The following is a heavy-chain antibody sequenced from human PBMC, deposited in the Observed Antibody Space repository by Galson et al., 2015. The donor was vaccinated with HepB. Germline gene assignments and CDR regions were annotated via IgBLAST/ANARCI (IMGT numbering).Heavy chain of an antibody. Sequence: SVKVSCKASGYTXXXXXXHXXXXAXXXXXXXXXMINXXXXXTSYAHEFHDRVTMTSYTSTSTVYXELSSLKSEDTAIYYCARVXXPAVWSGSMDVWGKGATVTVSS. D-gene: IGHD3-3*01. CDR2: INXXXXXT. CDR1: GYTXXXXX. J-gene: IGHJ6*03. V-gene: IGHV1-46*01. CDR3: ARVXXPAVWSGSMDV.